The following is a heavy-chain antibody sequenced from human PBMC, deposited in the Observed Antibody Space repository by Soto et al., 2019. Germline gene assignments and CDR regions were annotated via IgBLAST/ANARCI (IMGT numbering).Heavy chain of an antibody. J-gene: IGHJ5*02. V-gene: IGHV4-34*01. Sequence: PSETLSLTCAVYGGSFSGYYWSWIRQPPGKGLEWIGEIDHSGSANYNPSLKSRVTISVDTSKNQFSLKLTSVTAADTAVYFCGRTANWFDPWGQGTLVTVSS. CDR3: GRTANWFDP. CDR1: GGSFSGYY. CDR2: IDHSGSA.